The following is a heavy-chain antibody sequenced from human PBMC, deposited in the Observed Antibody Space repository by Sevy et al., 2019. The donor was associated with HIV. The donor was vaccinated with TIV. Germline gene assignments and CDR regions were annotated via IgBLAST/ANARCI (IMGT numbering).Heavy chain of an antibody. J-gene: IGHJ4*02. CDR2: ISSYSYI. CDR3: ARDGGNYFDY. Sequence: GGSLRLSCEASGFTFTSYSMNWVRQAPGKGLEWVSSISSYSYISYADAVKGSFTVSRDNAKNSLYLQMNSLRAEDMAVYYCARDGGNYFDYWGQGTLVTVSS. CDR1: GFTFTSYS. D-gene: IGHD3-16*01. V-gene: IGHV3-21*01.